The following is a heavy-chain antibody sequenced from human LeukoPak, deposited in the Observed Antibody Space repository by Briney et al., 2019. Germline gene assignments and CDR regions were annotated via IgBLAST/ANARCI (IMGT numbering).Heavy chain of an antibody. CDR1: GGSISSGDYY. CDR3: ARKWSSGYYNSTFDY. V-gene: IGHV4-30-4*01. D-gene: IGHD3-22*01. CDR2: IYYSGST. J-gene: IGHJ4*02. Sequence: NPSETLSLTCTVSGGSISSGDYYWSWIRQPPGKGLEWIGYIYYSGSTYYNPSLKSRVTISVDTSKNQFSLKLSSVTAADTAVYYCARKWSSGYYNSTFDYWGQGTLVTVSS.